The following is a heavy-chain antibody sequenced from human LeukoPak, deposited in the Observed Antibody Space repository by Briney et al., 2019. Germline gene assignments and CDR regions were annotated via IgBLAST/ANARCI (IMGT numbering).Heavy chain of an antibody. CDR3: ARLVGYIDY. J-gene: IGHJ4*02. CDR1: GGSFSGYY. D-gene: IGHD2-15*01. V-gene: IGHV4-34*01. CDR2: INHSGST. Sequence: PSETLSLTCAVYGGSFSGYYWSWIRQPPGKGLEWIGEINHSGSTNYNPSLKSRVTISVDTSKNQFSLKLSSVTAADTAVYYCARLVGYIDYWGQGTLVTVSS.